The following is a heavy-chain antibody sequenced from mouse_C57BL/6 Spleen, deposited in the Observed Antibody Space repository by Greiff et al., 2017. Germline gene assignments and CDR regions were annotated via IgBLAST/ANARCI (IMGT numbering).Heavy chain of an antibody. CDR2: IDPSDSYT. J-gene: IGHJ1*03. Sequence: QVQLQQPGAELVRPGTSVKLSCKASGYTFTSYWMHWVKQRPGHGLEWIGVIDPSDSYTNYNQKFKGKATFAVDTSSSTAYMQLSSLTSEDSAVYYCARGPGTYWYFDVWGTGTTVTVSS. D-gene: IGHD3-3*01. V-gene: IGHV1-59*01. CDR3: ARGPGTYWYFDV. CDR1: GYTFTSYW.